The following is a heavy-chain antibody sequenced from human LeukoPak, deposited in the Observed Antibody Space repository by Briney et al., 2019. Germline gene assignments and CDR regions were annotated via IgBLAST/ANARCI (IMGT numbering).Heavy chain of an antibody. J-gene: IGHJ6*02. Sequence: ASVQVSCKASGGTFSSYAISWVRQAPGQGLEWMGGIIPIFGTANYAQKFQGRVTITADESTSTAYMELSSLRSEDTAVYYCASPRYCSSTSCYGYYYYYGMDVWGQGTTVTVSS. CDR3: ASPRYCSSTSCYGYYYYYGMDV. CDR2: IIPIFGTA. CDR1: GGTFSSYA. V-gene: IGHV1-69*13. D-gene: IGHD2-2*01.